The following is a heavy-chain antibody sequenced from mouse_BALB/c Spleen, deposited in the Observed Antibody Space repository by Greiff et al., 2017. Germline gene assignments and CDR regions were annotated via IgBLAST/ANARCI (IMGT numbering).Heavy chain of an antibody. J-gene: IGHJ2*01. Sequence: VQLVESGAELAKPGASVKMSCKASGYTFTSYWMHWVKQRPGQGLEWIGYINPSTGYTEYNQKFKDKATLTADKSSSTAYMQLSSLTSEDSAFYYCARLVRGYYAMDYWGQGTTLTVSS. D-gene: IGHD1-1*02. V-gene: IGHV1-7*01. CDR3: ARLVRGYYAMDY. CDR2: INPSTGYT. CDR1: GYTFTSYW.